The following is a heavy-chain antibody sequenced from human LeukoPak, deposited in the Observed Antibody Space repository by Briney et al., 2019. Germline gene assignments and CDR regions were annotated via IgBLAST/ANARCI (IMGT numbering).Heavy chain of an antibody. J-gene: IGHJ3*02. Sequence: ASVKVSCKSFGYTFTGDYMHWVRQAPGQGLEWMGRINPNRGGTNYTQKFQGSVTMTRDTSISTAYMELSRLRSDDTAVYYCARGRSAFDIWGQGTMVTVSS. CDR1: GYTFTGDY. CDR2: INPNRGGT. CDR3: ARGRSAFDI. V-gene: IGHV1-2*06.